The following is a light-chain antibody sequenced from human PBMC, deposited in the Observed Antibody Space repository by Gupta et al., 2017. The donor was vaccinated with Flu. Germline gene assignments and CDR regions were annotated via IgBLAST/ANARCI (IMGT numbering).Light chain of an antibody. Sequence: EIVLPQSPGTLSLSPGERATLSCRASQSVGNNYLVWYQLKPGQAPRLLIYGASSRATGIPDRFSGSGSGTDCTRSMSRMEPEDSAVEYGQQHGGEPLTFGGGTKVEIK. J-gene: IGKJ4*01. CDR2: GAS. CDR3: QQHGGEPLT. CDR1: QSVGNNY. V-gene: IGKV3-20*01.